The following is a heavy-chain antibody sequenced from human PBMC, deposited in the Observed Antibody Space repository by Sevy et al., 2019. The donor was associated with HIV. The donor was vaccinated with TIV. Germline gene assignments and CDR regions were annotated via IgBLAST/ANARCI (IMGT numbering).Heavy chain of an antibody. CDR1: GFTFSTYS. CDR2: ISSHNSYI. V-gene: IGHV3-21*01. Sequence: GGSLRLSCAASGFTFSTYSMNWVRQAPGKGLEWGSSISSHNSYIYYADSLKRRFTISRDNAKNSLYLQMNSLRAEDTAVYYCARDRGNWNNDAFDIWGQGTMVTVSS. D-gene: IGHD1-20*01. J-gene: IGHJ3*02. CDR3: ARDRGNWNNDAFDI.